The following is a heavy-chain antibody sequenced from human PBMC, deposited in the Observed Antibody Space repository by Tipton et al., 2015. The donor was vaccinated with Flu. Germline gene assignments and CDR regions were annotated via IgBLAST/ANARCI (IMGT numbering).Heavy chain of an antibody. CDR2: IYNGDRT. V-gene: IGHV3-66*02. CDR3: ARVDRNGYWFDY. Sequence: SLRLSCAASGFTVGNNYMSWVRQAPGQGLEWVSVIYNGDRTQYADSVKGRFTISRDNSKNTLYLQMNSLRAEDTAVYHCARVDRNGYWFDYWGQGTLVTVSS. J-gene: IGHJ5*01. D-gene: IGHD3-22*01. CDR1: GFTVGNNY.